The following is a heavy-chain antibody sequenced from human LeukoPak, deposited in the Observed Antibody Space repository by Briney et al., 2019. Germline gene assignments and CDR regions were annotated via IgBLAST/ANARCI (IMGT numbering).Heavy chain of an antibody. V-gene: IGHV4-59*01. CDR2: IYYSWST. CDR3: ARRNMVRGVIDWFDP. J-gene: IGHJ5*02. D-gene: IGHD3-10*01. CDR1: GGSISSYY. Sequence: PSETLSLTCTVSGGSISSYYWSWIRQPPGKGLEWIGYIYYSWSTNYNPSLKSRVTISVDTSKNQFSLKLSSVTAADTAVYYCARRNMVRGVIDWFDPWGQGTLVTVSS.